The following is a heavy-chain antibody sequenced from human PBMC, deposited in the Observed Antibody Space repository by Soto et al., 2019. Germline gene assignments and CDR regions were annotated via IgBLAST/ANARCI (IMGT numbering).Heavy chain of an antibody. Sequence: QGQLVQSGAEVKKPGASVKVSCKASGYTFTSYGISWVRQAPGQGLEWMGWISAYNGNTNYAQKLQGRVTMTTDTSTNTAYMELRSLRSDDTAVYYCARVTTGTSQPSYYYGMDVWGQGTTVTVSS. V-gene: IGHV1-18*01. CDR2: ISAYNGNT. J-gene: IGHJ6*02. CDR1: GYTFTSYG. D-gene: IGHD1-1*01. CDR3: ARVTTGTSQPSYYYGMDV.